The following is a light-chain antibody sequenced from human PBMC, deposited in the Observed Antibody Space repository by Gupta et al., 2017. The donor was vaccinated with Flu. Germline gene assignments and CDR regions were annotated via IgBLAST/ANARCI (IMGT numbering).Light chain of an antibody. CDR1: SGHSSYA. J-gene: IGLJ3*02. Sequence: QLVLTQSPSASAPLVASVKLTCTLSSGHSSYAIAWHQQQPEKGPRYLMKLNSDGSHSKGDGLPDRFSGSSSGAERYLTISSLQSEDEADYYCQTWGTGIRVFGGGTKLTVL. CDR2: LNSDGSH. V-gene: IGLV4-69*01. CDR3: QTWGTGIRV.